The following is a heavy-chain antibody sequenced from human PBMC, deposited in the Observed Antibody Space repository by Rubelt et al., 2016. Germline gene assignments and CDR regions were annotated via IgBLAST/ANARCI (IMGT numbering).Heavy chain of an antibody. D-gene: IGHD3-3*01. Sequence: WVRQAPGKGLEWVSVIYSGGSTYYADSVKGRFTISRDNSKNTLYLQMNSLRAEDTAVYYCARLSITIFGVVVYYYGMDVWGQGTTVTVSS. J-gene: IGHJ6*02. CDR3: ARLSITIFGVVVYYYGMDV. V-gene: IGHV3-53*01. CDR2: IYSGGST.